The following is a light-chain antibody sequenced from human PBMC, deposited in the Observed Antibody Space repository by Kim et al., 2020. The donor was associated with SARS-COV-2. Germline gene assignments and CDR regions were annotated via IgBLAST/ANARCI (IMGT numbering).Light chain of an antibody. V-gene: IGKV3-15*01. J-gene: IGKJ3*01. CDR2: GAF. CDR3: QQYNNWVT. CDR1: QSVSSN. Sequence: EIVMTQSPATLSVSPGERATLSCRASQSVSSNLAWYQQKPGQAPRLLIYGAFTRATGIPARFSGSGSGTEFTLTISSLQSEDFAVYYCQQYNNWVTFGPGTKVDIK.